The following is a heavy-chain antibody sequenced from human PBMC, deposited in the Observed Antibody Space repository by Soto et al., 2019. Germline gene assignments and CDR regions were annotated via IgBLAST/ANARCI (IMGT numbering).Heavy chain of an antibody. CDR3: GRGGSGRYGDYYGMDV. CDR1: GLTFSSYC. CDR2: INVYWIST. J-gene: IGHJ6*02. V-gene: IGHV3-74*01. D-gene: IGHD1-26*01. Sequence: PEGSLRLSCVASGLTFSSYCLHRVRKAPWKALLLFSLINVYWISTSYADSVRGIFTISRYNANNTLYLHINSLRSENTAVYYCGRGGSGRYGDYYGMDVWGQGT.